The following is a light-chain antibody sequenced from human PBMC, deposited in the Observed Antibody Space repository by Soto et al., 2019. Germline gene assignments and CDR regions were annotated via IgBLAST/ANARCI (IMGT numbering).Light chain of an antibody. CDR1: SSDVGGYNY. V-gene: IGLV2-14*01. CDR2: EVS. CDR3: SSYTTISTVI. Sequence: QSALTQPASVSGSPGQSITISCTGTSSDVGGYNYVSWYQQHPGKVPKLMIYEVSKRPSGVSDRFSGSKSGSTASLTISGLQAEDEADYYCSSYTTISTVIFGGGTQLTVL. J-gene: IGLJ2*01.